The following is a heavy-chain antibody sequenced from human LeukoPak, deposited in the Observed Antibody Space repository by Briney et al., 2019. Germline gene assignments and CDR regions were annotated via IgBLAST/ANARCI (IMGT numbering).Heavy chain of an antibody. CDR1: GGSISSYY. V-gene: IGHV4-59*01. CDR3: ARAGYSSGWYLQPKYYYGMDV. D-gene: IGHD6-19*01. CDR2: IYYSGST. Sequence: KPSETLSLTCTVSGGSISSYYWSWIRQPPGKGLEWIGYIYYSGSTNYNPSLKSRVTISVDTSKNQFSLKLSSVTAADTAVYYCARAGYSSGWYLQPKYYYGMDVWGQGTTVTVSS. J-gene: IGHJ6*02.